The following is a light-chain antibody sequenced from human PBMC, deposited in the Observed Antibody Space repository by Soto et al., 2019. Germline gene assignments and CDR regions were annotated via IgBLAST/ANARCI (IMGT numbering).Light chain of an antibody. CDR3: QQYGSSPT. Sequence: IVLTQSPGTLSLSPGERATLSCRSSQSVSSSYLAWYQQKPGQAPRLLIYDVSSRATGIPDRFSGSGSGTDFTLTISRLEPEDFAVYYCQQYGSSPTF. CDR1: QSVSSSY. V-gene: IGKV3-20*01. CDR2: DVS. J-gene: IGKJ1*01.